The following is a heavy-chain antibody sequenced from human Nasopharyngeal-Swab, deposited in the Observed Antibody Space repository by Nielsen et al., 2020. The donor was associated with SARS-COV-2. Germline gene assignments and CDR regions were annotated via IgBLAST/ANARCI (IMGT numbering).Heavy chain of an antibody. V-gene: IGHV3-53*01. J-gene: IGHJ3*02. CDR3: ATRAVADDAFDI. CDR2: IYSGGST. CDR1: GFTFSSNN. Sequence: GGSLRLSCAASGFTFSSNNMSWVRQAPGKGLEWVSVIYSGGSTYYADSVKGRFTISRDNSKNTLYLQMNSLRAEDTAVYYCATRAVADDAFDIWGQGTMVTVSS. D-gene: IGHD6-19*01.